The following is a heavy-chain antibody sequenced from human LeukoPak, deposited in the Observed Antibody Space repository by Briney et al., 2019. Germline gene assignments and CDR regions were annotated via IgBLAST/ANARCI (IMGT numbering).Heavy chain of an antibody. Sequence: AGGSLRLSCAASGFTFSSYAMSWVRQAPGKGLEWVSAISGSGGSTYYADSVKGRFTISRDNSKNTLYLQMNRLRAEDTAVYYCAKGTKVWGTLNWGQGTLVTVSS. V-gene: IGHV3-23*01. CDR3: AKGTKVWGTLN. CDR1: GFTFSSYA. D-gene: IGHD3-16*01. J-gene: IGHJ4*02. CDR2: ISGSGGST.